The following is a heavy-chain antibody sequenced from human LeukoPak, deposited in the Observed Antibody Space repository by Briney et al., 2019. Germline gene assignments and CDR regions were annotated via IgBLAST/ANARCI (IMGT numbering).Heavy chain of an antibody. Sequence: ASVKVSCKASGYTFSAYYMHWVRQAPGQGLEWMGWLNPNSGGTNYPQKFQGRVTMTRDTSISTAYMELSRLRSDDTAVYYCARDTGVGYHYDRSGYYAEHFQHWGQGTLVTVSS. J-gene: IGHJ1*01. CDR2: LNPNSGGT. V-gene: IGHV1-2*02. D-gene: IGHD3-22*01. CDR3: ARDTGVGYHYDRSGYYAEHFQH. CDR1: GYTFSAYY.